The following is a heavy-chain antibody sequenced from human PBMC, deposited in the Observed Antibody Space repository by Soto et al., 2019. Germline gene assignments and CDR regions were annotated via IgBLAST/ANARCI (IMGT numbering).Heavy chain of an antibody. CDR2: IYHSGST. CDR1: GGSISSGGYS. D-gene: IGHD6-19*01. CDR3: ARRFVAGTNWFDP. Sequence: SETLSLTCAVSGGSISSGGYSWSWIRQPPGKGLEWIGYIYHSGSTYYNPSLKSRVTISVDTSKNQFSLKLSSVTAADTAVYYCARRFVAGTNWFDPWGQGTLVTVSS. V-gene: IGHV4-30-2*03. J-gene: IGHJ5*02.